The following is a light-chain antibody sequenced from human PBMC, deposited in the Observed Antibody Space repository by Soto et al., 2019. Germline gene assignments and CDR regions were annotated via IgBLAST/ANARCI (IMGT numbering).Light chain of an antibody. CDR3: QKYDTAPLT. V-gene: IGKV1-27*01. CDR1: RDISNY. J-gene: IGKJ4*01. Sequence: DIQVTQSPSSLSASLGDRVSITCRASRDISNYLAWYQQKPGQVPRLLISGASTLHSGVPSRFSGSGSGTDFTLTITSLQPEDIATYFCQKYDTAPLTFGGGTKVDIK. CDR2: GAS.